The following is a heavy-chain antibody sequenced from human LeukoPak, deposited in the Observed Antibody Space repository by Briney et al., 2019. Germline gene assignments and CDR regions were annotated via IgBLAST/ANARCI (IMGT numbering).Heavy chain of an antibody. CDR2: INHSGST. D-gene: IGHD3-10*01. Sequence: PSETLSLTCAVYGGSFSGYYLSWIRQPPGKGLEWMGEINHSGSTNYNPSLKSRVTISVDTSKNQFSLKLSSVTAADPAVYYCARVPTRIYGSGSYPFDYWGQGTLVTVSS. CDR1: GGSFSGYY. J-gene: IGHJ4*02. V-gene: IGHV4-34*01. CDR3: ARVPTRIYGSGSYPFDY.